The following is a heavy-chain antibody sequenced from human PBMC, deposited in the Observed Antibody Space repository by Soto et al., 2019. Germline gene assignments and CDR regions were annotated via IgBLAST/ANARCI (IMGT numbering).Heavy chain of an antibody. D-gene: IGHD3-10*01. CDR3: ASGQPIRVAANWFDP. CDR1: GFTFDDYT. V-gene: IGHV3-23*01. J-gene: IGHJ5*02. CDR2: ISGSGGST. Sequence: GGSLRLSCAASGFTFDDYTMHWVRQAPGKGLEWVSAISGSGGSTYYADSVKGRFTISRDNSKNTLYLQMNSLRAEDAAVYYCASGQPIRVAANWFDPWGQGTLVTVSS.